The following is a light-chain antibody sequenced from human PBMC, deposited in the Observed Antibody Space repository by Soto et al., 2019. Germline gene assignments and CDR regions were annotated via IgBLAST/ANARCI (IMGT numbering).Light chain of an antibody. Sequence: EAVLTQSPGTVSLSPGERVTLSCRASQSVISNYLAWYQQRHGQAPRLLIYAASSRATGIPDRFSGSGSGTYFTLSISSLEPEDFAVYYGQQYGSSLTWTFGQGTKVEMK. CDR1: QSVISNY. CDR2: AAS. CDR3: QQYGSSLTWT. V-gene: IGKV3-20*01. J-gene: IGKJ1*01.